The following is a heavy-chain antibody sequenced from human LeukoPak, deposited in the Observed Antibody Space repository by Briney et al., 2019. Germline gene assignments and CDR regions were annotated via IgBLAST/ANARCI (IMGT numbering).Heavy chain of an antibody. J-gene: IGHJ4*02. D-gene: IGHD5-18*01. V-gene: IGHV3-11*04. CDR1: GFTFSDYY. Sequence: KPGGSLRLSCAASGFTFSDYYMSWIRQAPGKGLEWVSYISSSGSTIYYADSVKGRFTISRDNAKNSLYLQMNSLRAEDTAVYYCARDRGGQYSHTIRVMVYFDYWGQGTLVTVSS. CDR3: ARDRGGQYSHTIRVMVYFDY. CDR2: ISSSGSTI.